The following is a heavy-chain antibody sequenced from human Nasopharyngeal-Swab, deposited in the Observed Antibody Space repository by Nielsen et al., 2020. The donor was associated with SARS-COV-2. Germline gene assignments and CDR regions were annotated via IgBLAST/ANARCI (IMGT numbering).Heavy chain of an antibody. D-gene: IGHD2-15*01. J-gene: IGHJ5*02. CDR2: ISYDGSNK. Sequence: LSLTCAASGFTFSSYAMHWVRQAPGKGLEWVAVISYDGSNKYYADSVKGRFTTSRDNSKNTPYLQMNSLRAEDTAVYYCARERVAWIVVVVAGRKFDPWGQGTLVTVSS. CDR3: ARERVAWIVVVVAGRKFDP. V-gene: IGHV3-30-3*01. CDR1: GFTFSSYA.